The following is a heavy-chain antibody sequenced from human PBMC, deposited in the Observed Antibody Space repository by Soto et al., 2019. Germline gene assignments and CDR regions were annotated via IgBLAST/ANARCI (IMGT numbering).Heavy chain of an antibody. CDR3: ARRGRGGSGGSCYLDG. D-gene: IGHD2-15*01. CDR2: ISSSSSYI. Sequence: EVQLVESGGGLVKPGGSLRLSCAASGFTFSSYSMNWVRQAPGKGLEWVSSISSSSSYIYYADSVKGRFTISRDNAKNSLYLQMNSLRAEDTAVYYCARRGRGGSGGSCYLDGWGQGTLVTVSS. J-gene: IGHJ4*02. CDR1: GFTFSSYS. V-gene: IGHV3-21*01.